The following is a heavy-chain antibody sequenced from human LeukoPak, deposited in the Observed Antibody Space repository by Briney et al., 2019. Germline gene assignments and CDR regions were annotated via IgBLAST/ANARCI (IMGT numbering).Heavy chain of an antibody. CDR3: ATSPTFYGDEVYFDY. J-gene: IGHJ4*02. CDR1: GFTFSSYA. D-gene: IGHD4-17*01. V-gene: IGHV3-23*01. CDR2: ISGSGGST. Sequence: TGGSLRLSCAASGFTFSSYAMSWVRQAPGKGLEWVSAISGSGGSTYYADSVKGRFTISRDNSKNTLYLQMNSLRAEDTAVYYCATSPTFYGDEVYFDYWGQGTLVTASS.